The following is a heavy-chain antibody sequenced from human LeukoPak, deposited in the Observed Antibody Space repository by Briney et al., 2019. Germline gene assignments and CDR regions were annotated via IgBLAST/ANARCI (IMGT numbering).Heavy chain of an antibody. D-gene: IGHD4-17*01. CDR3: AVTGVTTGGFDY. V-gene: IGHV1-46*01. Sequence: ASVKVSCKASGYTFTSYYMHWVRQAPGQGLEWMGIINPSGGSTSYAQKFQGRVTMTRDTSTSTVYMELSSLRSEDTAVYYCAVTGVTTGGFDYWGQGTLVTVSS. CDR2: INPSGGST. CDR1: GYTFTSYY. J-gene: IGHJ4*02.